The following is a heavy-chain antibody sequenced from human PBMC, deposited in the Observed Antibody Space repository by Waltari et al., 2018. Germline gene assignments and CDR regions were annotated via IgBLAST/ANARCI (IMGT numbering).Heavy chain of an antibody. V-gene: IGHV4-59*01. D-gene: IGHD1-26*01. CDR1: GDSMKPYC. J-gene: IGHJ4*02. CDR2: VCHTGNT. Sequence: QVQLQESGPGLVRPSETLSLTCSVSGDSMKPYCWNWIRQPPGKGLEWIGYVCHTGNTNYKPPRKSRVTLSVDTSRSQFSLTLRSVTAADTAVYFCAKWGESSWAFDYWGQGALVTVSS. CDR3: AKWGESSWAFDY.